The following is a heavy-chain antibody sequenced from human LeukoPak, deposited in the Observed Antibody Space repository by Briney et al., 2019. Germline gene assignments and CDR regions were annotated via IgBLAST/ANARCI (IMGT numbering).Heavy chain of an antibody. V-gene: IGHV4-34*01. CDR3: ARGQVVRDH. D-gene: IGHD2-15*01. CDR1: GFTFSNAW. Sequence: GSLRLSCAASGFTFSNAWMSWVRQPPGKGLEWIGEINHSGRNNYNPSLKSRVTISLDTSKNQFSLKLASVTAADTAVYYCARGQVVRDHWGQGTLVTVSS. CDR2: INHSGRN. J-gene: IGHJ4*02.